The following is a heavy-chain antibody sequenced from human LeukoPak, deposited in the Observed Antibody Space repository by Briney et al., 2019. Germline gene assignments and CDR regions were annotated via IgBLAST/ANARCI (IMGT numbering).Heavy chain of an antibody. V-gene: IGHV4-30-2*01. CDR2: IYHSGAT. Sequence: SETLSLTCAVSGGSISSGGYSWSWIRQPPGKGLEFIGYIYHSGATYYNPSLKSRVTISVDRSKDQFSLKLTSVTAADTAVYYCARGPNDILTGYYRTFLDHWGQGALVTVSS. D-gene: IGHD3-9*01. CDR1: GGSISSGGYS. J-gene: IGHJ4*02. CDR3: ARGPNDILTGYYRTFLDH.